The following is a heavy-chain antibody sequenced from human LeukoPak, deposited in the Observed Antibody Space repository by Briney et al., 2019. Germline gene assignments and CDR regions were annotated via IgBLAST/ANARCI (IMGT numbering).Heavy chain of an antibody. V-gene: IGHV3-53*01. CDR3: AKGPGIVVVPAVFDY. CDR2: IYSGGTT. CDR1: GFTVSSNY. J-gene: IGHJ4*02. Sequence: GGSLRLSCAASGFTVSSNYMNWVRQAPGEGLEWVSVIYSGGTTYYADSVKGRFTISRDNSKHTQYLQMNSLRAEDTAVYYCAKGPGIVVVPAVFDYWGQGTLVTVSS. D-gene: IGHD2-2*01.